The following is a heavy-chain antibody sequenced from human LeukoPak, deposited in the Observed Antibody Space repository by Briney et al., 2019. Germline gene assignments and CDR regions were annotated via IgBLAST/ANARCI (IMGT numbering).Heavy chain of an antibody. CDR2: IYTSGGT. D-gene: IGHD6-13*01. CDR1: GGSISSYY. CDR3: ARLITAAAGYYFDY. J-gene: IGHJ4*02. Sequence: SETLSLTCTVSGGSISSYYWSWIRQPPGKGLEWIGYIYTSGGTNYNPSLKSRVTISVDTSKNQFSLKLSSVTAADTAVYYCARLITAAAGYYFDYWGQGTLVTVSS. V-gene: IGHV4-4*09.